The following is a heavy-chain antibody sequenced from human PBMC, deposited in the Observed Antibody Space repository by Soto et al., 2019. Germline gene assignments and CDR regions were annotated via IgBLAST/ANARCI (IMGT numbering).Heavy chain of an antibody. V-gene: IGHV4-39*01. CDR3: ARPPGYGLYYFDD. J-gene: IGHJ4*01. D-gene: IGHD5-18*01. CDR2: IYYSGST. Sequence: PSETLSLTCTVSGGSISSSSYYWGWIRQPPGKGLEWIGSIYYSGSTYYNPSLKSRVTISVDTSKNQFSLKLSSVTAADTAVYYCARPPGYGLYYFDDWGQGTLVTVSS. CDR1: GGSISSSSYY.